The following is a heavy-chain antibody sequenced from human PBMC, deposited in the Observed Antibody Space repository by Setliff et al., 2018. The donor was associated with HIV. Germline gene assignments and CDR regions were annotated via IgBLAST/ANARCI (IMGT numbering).Heavy chain of an antibody. CDR2: IRSKAYGGTT. V-gene: IGHV3-49*04. CDR1: GFTFGDYS. Sequence: AGGSLRLSCRGSGFTFGDYSMSWVRQAPGKGLEWVGFIRSKAYGGTTEYAASVKGRFTLSRDDSRNIAYLQMNSLKTEDTAVYYCARDFSYGYFFYGMDVWGQGTTVTVSS. J-gene: IGHJ6*02. CDR3: ARDFSYGYFFYGMDV. D-gene: IGHD5-18*01.